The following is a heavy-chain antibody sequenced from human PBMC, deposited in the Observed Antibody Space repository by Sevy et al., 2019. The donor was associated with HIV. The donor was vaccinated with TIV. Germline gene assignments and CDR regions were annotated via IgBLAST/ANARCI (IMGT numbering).Heavy chain of an antibody. CDR2: FDPEDGET. CDR1: GYTLTQLS. J-gene: IGHJ4*02. V-gene: IGHV1-24*01. D-gene: IGHD3-22*01. CDR3: ATTKDYYESSGSPFDY. Sequence: ASVKFSCKVSGYTLTQLSMHWVRQAPGKGLEWMGSFDPEDGETLYAQKFQGRVTMPEDTSTDTAYMELSSLRSEDTAIYYCATTKDYYESSGSPFDYWGQGTLVTVSS.